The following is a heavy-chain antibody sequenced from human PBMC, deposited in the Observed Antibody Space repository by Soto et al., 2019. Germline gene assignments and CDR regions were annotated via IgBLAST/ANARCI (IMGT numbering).Heavy chain of an antibody. J-gene: IGHJ3*02. CDR2: ISSSSNYI. CDR3: ARRSEYTIFAPDTFDI. D-gene: IGHD3-3*01. CDR1: GFTFTTYN. V-gene: IGHV3-21*01. Sequence: GGSLRLSCAASGFTFTTYNMNWVRQAPGKGLEWVSSISSSSNYIYYADSVKGRFTVSRDNANNSLSLQMNSLRAEDTAVYYCARRSEYTIFAPDTFDIWGQGTMVTVSS.